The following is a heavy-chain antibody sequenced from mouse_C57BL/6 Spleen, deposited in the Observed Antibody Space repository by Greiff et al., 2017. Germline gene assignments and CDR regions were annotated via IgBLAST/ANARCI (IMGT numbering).Heavy chain of an antibody. CDR3: ESSAYYCGSSYDYAVDY. Sequence: VQLQQSGPELVRPGPSVKISCKASGYSFTGYYMNWVKQRPEKSLEWIGEINPSTGGTTYNQKFKAKATLTVDKSSSTAYMQLRSLTSEDSAVYYCESSAYYCGSSYDYAVDYWGQGTSVTVSS. CDR2: INPSTGGT. CDR1: GYSFTGYY. D-gene: IGHD1-1*01. J-gene: IGHJ4*01. V-gene: IGHV1-42*01.